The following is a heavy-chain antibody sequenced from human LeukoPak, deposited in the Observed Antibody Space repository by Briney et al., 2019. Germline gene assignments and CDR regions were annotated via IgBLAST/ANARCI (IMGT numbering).Heavy chain of an antibody. CDR2: IFPGDSDT. V-gene: IGHV5-51*01. J-gene: IGHJ1*01. CDR3: ATYAGSYSKYFQH. CDR1: EYSFTNYW. D-gene: IGHD3-10*01. Sequence: GESLKISCKGSEYSFTNYWIGWVRQMPGKGLEWMGIIFPGDSDTRYSPSFQGQVTISADKSISTAYLQWSSLKTSDTAMYFCATYAGSYSKYFQHWGQGTLVTVSS.